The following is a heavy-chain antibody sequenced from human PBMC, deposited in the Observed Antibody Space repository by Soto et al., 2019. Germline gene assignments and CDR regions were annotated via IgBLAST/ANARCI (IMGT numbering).Heavy chain of an antibody. V-gene: IGHV3-30*18. CDR2: ISYDGSNK. CDR1: GFTFSYYG. J-gene: IGHJ2*01. D-gene: IGHD1-26*01. CDR3: AKGLVGATHSYFDL. Sequence: GGSLRLSCAASGFTFSYYGMHWVRQAPGKGLEWVAVISYDGSNKNYADSVKGRFTVSRGNSKNTLNLQMNSLSAEDTAVYYCAKGLVGATHSYFDLWGRGTLVTVSS.